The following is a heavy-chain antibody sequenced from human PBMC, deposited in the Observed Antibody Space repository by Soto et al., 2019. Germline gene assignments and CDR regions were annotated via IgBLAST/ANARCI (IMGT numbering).Heavy chain of an antibody. CDR3: ARALRGIKNSSPYGMDV. CDR2: IYYSGST. Sequence: QVQLQESGPGLVKPSQTLSLTCTVSGGSISSGGYYWSWIRQHPGKGLGGIGYIYYSGSTYYNPSLKSRVTISVDTSKNQFSLKLSSVTAADTAVYYCARALRGIKNSSPYGMDVWGQGTTVTVSS. V-gene: IGHV4-31*03. CDR1: GGSISSGGYY. D-gene: IGHD6-13*01. J-gene: IGHJ6*02.